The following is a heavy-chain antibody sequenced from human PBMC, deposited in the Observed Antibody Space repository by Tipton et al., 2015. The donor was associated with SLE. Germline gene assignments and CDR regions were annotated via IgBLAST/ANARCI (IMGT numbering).Heavy chain of an antibody. J-gene: IGHJ4*02. CDR3: ARHCNDSSGYTTWFDY. CDR1: GGSISSYY. Sequence: TLSLTCTVSGGSISSYYWSWIRQPPGKGLEWIGYIYHSGSTYYNPSLKSRVTISVDTSKNQFSLKLSSVTAADTAVYYCARHCNDSSGYTTWFDYWGQGTLVTVSS. V-gene: IGHV4-59*08. D-gene: IGHD3-22*01. CDR2: IYHSGST.